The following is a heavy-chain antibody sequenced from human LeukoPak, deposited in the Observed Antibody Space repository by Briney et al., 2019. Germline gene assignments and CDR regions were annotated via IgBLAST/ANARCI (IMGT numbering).Heavy chain of an antibody. CDR1: GYTFTSYG. J-gene: IGHJ1*01. D-gene: IGHD6-13*01. CDR3: AVDPYSSSWAAEYFQH. V-gene: IGHV1-18*01. CDR2: ISAYNSNT. Sequence: ASVKVSCKASGYTFTSYGISWVRQAPGQGLEWMGWISAYNSNTDYAQKLQGRVTMTTDTSTSTAYKELRSLRSDDTAVYYCAVDPYSSSWAAEYFQHWGQGTLSPSPQ.